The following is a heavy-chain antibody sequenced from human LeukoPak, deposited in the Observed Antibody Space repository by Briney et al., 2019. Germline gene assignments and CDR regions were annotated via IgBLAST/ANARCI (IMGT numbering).Heavy chain of an antibody. CDR2: IIPILGIA. D-gene: IGHD1-26*01. V-gene: IGHV1-69*04. CDR3: ARDLRSGSYYSNWFDP. CDR1: GGTFSSYA. J-gene: IGHJ5*02. Sequence: SVKLSCKASGGTFSSYAISWVRQAPGQGLEWMGRIIPILGIANYAQKFQGRVTITADKSTSTAYMELSSLRSEDTAVYYCARDLRSGSYYSNWFDPWGQGTLVTVSS.